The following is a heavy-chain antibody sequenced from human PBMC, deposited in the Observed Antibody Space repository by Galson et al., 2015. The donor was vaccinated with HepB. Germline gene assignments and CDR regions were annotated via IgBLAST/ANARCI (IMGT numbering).Heavy chain of an antibody. Sequence: SVKVSCKASGYTFTSYTMHWVRQAPGQRLEWMGWINTDNENTKYSQNFQGRVTMTRDTSARTAYMELSGLTSEDTAVYFCARDRGYSYLYGMDVWGQGTTVTVSS. CDR1: GYTFTSYT. CDR2: INTDNENT. V-gene: IGHV1-3*04. CDR3: ARDRGYSYLYGMDV. J-gene: IGHJ6*02. D-gene: IGHD5-18*01.